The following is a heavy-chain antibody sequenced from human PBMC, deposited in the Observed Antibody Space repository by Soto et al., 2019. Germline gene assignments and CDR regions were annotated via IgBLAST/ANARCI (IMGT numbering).Heavy chain of an antibody. V-gene: IGHV3-21*01. J-gene: IGHJ4*02. CDR2: ISSSSSYI. CDR3: ARDDGDYGDYESDY. Sequence: EVQLVESGGGLVKPGGSLRLSCAASGFTFSSYSMNWVRQAPGKGLEWVSSISSSSSYIYYADSVKGRFTISRDNAKNSLYLQMNSLRAEDTAVYYCARDDGDYGDYESDYWGQGTLVTVSS. CDR1: GFTFSSYS. D-gene: IGHD4-17*01.